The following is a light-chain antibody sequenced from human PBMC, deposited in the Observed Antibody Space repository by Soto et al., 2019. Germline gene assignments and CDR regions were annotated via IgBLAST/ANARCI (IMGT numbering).Light chain of an antibody. CDR1: TYNIVNYY. J-gene: IGLJ2*01. CDR3: GTWDSSLSAGRV. V-gene: IGLV1-51*01. CDR2: DNN. Sequence: QSVLMQPPSVSAAPGQKVTISCSGSTYNIVNYYVSWYQQLPGTDPKLLIYDNNKRPSGIPDRFSGSKSGTSATLGITGLQTWDEGDYYCGTWDSSLSAGRVFGGGTKLTVL.